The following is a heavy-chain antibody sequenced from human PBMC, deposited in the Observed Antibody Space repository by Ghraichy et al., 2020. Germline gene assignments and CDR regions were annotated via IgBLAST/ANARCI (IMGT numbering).Heavy chain of an antibody. Sequence: SETLSLTCAISGASITTGDYCWTWVRQPPGKGLEWLGDISHSGNTHNNPSLQSRVTISIAESKNQFSLRATSVTAADTAIYYCARGLPRFGVLTGSLDNGGQGILVTVSS. J-gene: IGHJ4*02. CDR3: ARGLPRFGVLTGSLDN. CDR1: GASITTGDYC. D-gene: IGHD3-16*01. V-gene: IGHV4-30-2*01. CDR2: ISHSGNT.